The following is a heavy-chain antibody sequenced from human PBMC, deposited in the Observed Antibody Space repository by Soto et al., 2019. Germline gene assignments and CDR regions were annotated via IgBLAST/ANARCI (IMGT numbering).Heavy chain of an antibody. CDR2: IKEDGSEK. CDR1: GFSVSDYF. Sequence: PGGSLRLSCVGSGFSVSDYFMTWVRQAPGKGLEWVANIKEDGSEKYYVESVKGRFTISRDNAKNSLYLQVNSLRDEDTAVYYCARSRFRGMDVWGQGTTVTVS. V-gene: IGHV3-7*03. CDR3: ARSRFRGMDV. J-gene: IGHJ6*02.